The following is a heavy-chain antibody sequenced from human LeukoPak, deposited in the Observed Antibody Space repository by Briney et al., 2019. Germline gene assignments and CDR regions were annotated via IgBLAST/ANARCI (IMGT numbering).Heavy chain of an antibody. D-gene: IGHD1-26*01. CDR2: IYYGGST. Sequence: PSETLSLTCTVSGVSISGYYWSWIRQPPGKGLEWIGYIYYGGSTNYNPSLKSRVTISVDTSKNQFSLKLSSVTAADTAVYYCARGREWEPKVFDYWGQGTLVTVSS. J-gene: IGHJ4*02. CDR1: GVSISGYY. CDR3: ARGREWEPKVFDY. V-gene: IGHV4-59*01.